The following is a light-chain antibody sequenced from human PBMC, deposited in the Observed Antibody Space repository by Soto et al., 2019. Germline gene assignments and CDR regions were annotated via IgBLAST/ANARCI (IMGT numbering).Light chain of an antibody. Sequence: QSALTQPRSVSGSPGQSVTISCTGTSSDVGGYNYVSWYQQHPGKAPKLMIYDVSKRPSGVPDRLSGSKSGNTASVTISGLQAEDEADYYCCSYAGSYTYVFGTGTQLTVL. CDR1: SSDVGGYNY. CDR2: DVS. CDR3: CSYAGSYTYV. J-gene: IGLJ1*01. V-gene: IGLV2-11*01.